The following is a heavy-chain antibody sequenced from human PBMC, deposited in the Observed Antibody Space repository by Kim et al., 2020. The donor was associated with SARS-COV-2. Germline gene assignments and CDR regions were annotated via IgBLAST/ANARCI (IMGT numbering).Heavy chain of an antibody. CDR3: AKDRYYDFWSGYSGVDAFDI. Sequence: RLTISRDNSKNTLYLQMNSLRAEDTAVYYCAKDRYYDFWSGYSGVDAFDIWGQGTMVTVSS. J-gene: IGHJ3*02. V-gene: IGHV3-30*02. D-gene: IGHD3-3*01.